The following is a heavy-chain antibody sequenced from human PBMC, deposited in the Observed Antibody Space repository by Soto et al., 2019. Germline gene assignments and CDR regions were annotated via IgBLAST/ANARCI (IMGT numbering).Heavy chain of an antibody. CDR1: GDSVSSNSAA. D-gene: IGHD4-17*01. V-gene: IGHV6-1*01. Sequence: SQTLSLTCVISGDSVSSNSAAWNWIRLSPSRGLEWLGRAYYRSKWYNDYAVSVKSRITINPDASKNQFSLQLNSVTPEDTAVYYCARGHYGDPSLSWFDPWGQGTLVTVSS. CDR2: AYYRSKWYN. CDR3: ARGHYGDPSLSWFDP. J-gene: IGHJ5*02.